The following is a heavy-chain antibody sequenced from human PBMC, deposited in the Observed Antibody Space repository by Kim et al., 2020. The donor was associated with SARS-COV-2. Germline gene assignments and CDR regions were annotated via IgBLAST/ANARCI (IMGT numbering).Heavy chain of an antibody. CDR3: ARGSGNYDY. CDR2: GSP. Sequence: GSPYYSHSVKGRFTVSRFTSRNRLYLHMSSLRVDDTAVSYCARGSGNYDYWGQVTLVTVSS. V-gene: IGHV3-23*01. J-gene: IGHJ4*02. D-gene: IGHD1-7*01.